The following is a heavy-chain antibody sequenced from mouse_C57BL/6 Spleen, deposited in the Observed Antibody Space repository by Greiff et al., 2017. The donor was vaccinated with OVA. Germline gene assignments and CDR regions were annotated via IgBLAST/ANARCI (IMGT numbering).Heavy chain of an antibody. CDR1: GYTFTDYY. D-gene: IGHD3-3*01. CDR3: GRGGDGGYFDV. Sequence: EVQLQQSGPELVKPGASVKISCKASGYTFTDYYMNWVKQSHGKSLEWIGDINPNNGGTSYNQKFKGKATLTVDKSSSTAYMELRSLTSEDSAVYYCGRGGDGGYFDVWGTGTTVTVSS. J-gene: IGHJ1*03. CDR2: INPNNGGT. V-gene: IGHV1-26*01.